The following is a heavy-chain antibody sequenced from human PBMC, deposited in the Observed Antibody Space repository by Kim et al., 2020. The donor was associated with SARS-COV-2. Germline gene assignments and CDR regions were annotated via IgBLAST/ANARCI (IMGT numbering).Heavy chain of an antibody. D-gene: IGHD7-27*01. V-gene: IGHV1-18*01. J-gene: IGHJ4*02. Sequence: TNYAQNPQGRVTRTTDTSTSTAYMELGSLRSDDTAVYYCARWATGDPVFDYWGQGTLVTVSS. CDR2: T. CDR3: ARWATGDPVFDY.